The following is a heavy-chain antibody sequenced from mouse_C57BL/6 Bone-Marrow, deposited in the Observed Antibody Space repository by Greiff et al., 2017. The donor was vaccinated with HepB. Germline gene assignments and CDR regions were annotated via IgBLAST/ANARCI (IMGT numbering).Heavy chain of an antibody. V-gene: IGHV5-9*01. D-gene: IGHD2-3*01. CDR3: ARHGWLLPRAY. CDR1: GFTFSSYT. J-gene: IGHJ3*01. Sequence: EVKLMESGGGLVKPGGSLKLSCAASGFTFSSYTMSWVRQTPEKRLEWVATISGGGGSTYYPDSVKGRFTISRDNAKNTLYLQMSSLRSEDTALYYCARHGWLLPRAYWGQGTLVTVSA. CDR2: ISGGGGST.